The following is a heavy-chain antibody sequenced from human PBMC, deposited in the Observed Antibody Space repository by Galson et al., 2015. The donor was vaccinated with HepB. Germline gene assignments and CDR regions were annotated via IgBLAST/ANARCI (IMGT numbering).Heavy chain of an antibody. V-gene: IGHV3-7*01. D-gene: IGHD1-26*01. Sequence: SLRLSCAASGFSFSSYWMSWVRQAPGKGLEWVANIKQDGGEKYYVDSVKGRFTISRDNAKNSLYLQMNSLRAEDTAVYYCARESGATARANWLDPWGQGTLVTVSS. CDR3: ARESGATARANWLDP. CDR1: GFSFSSYW. J-gene: IGHJ5*02. CDR2: IKQDGGEK.